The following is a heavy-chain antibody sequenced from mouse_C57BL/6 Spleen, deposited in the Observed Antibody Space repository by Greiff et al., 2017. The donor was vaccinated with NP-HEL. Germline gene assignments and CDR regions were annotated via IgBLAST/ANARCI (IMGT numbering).Heavy chain of an antibody. CDR2: IYWDDDK. CDR3: ARSPMITTYYFDY. CDR1: GFSLSTSGMG. Sequence: QVTLKECGPGILQSSQTLSLTCSFSGFSLSTSGMGVSWIRQPSGKGLEWLAHIYWDDDKRYNPSLKSRLTISKDTSRNQVFLKITSVDTADTATYYCARSPMITTYYFDYWGQGTTLTVSS. D-gene: IGHD2-4*01. J-gene: IGHJ2*01. V-gene: IGHV8-12*01.